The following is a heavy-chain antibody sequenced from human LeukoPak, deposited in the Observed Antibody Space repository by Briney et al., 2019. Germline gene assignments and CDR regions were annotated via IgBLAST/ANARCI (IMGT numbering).Heavy chain of an antibody. CDR1: GFTFSSYA. CDR3: AKESSGWYGEY. Sequence: GGSLRLSCAASGFTFSSYAMSWVRQAPGEGLEWVSAISGGGGSTYYADSVKGRFTISRDNSKNTLYLQMNSLRAEDTAVYYCAKESSGWYGEYWGQGTLVTVSS. D-gene: IGHD6-19*01. V-gene: IGHV3-23*01. CDR2: ISGGGGST. J-gene: IGHJ4*02.